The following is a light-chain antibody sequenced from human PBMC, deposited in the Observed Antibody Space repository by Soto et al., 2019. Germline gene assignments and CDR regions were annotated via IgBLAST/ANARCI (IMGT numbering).Light chain of an antibody. CDR3: QQSYSTPQT. V-gene: IGKV1-39*01. CDR1: QSISSY. Sequence: DVQITQXPSSLSXXXXXXVXXXCLASQSISSYLNWYQQKPGKAPKLLIYAASSLQSGVPSRFSGSGSGTDFTLTISSLQPEDFATYYCQQSYSTPQTFGQGTKVDIK. J-gene: IGKJ1*01. CDR2: AAS.